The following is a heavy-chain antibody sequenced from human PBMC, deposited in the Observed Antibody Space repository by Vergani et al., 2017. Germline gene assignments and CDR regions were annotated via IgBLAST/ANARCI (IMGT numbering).Heavy chain of an antibody. CDR1: GFRFREHG. CDR3: AKDLGTSSGGGWFDP. V-gene: IGHV3-9*01. D-gene: IGHD6-6*01. J-gene: IGHJ5*02. CDR2: ISWNSNSI. Sequence: EVQLLESGGGSVQPGESLRLSCVASGFRFREHGMNWVRQAPGKGLEWVSGISWNSNSIGYADSVKGRFTISRDNAKNSLYLQMNSLRAEDTALYYCAKDLGTSSGGGWFDPWGQGTLVTVSS.